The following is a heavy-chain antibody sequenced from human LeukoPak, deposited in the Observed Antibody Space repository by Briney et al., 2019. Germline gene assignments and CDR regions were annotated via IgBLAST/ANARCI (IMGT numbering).Heavy chain of an antibody. CDR1: GFTFSSYA. V-gene: IGHV3-23*01. CDR2: ICGSGGST. CDR3: AKVAGYCSSTSCYWFAFDI. J-gene: IGHJ3*02. D-gene: IGHD2-2*03. Sequence: GGSLTLSCAASGFTFSSYAMSWVRQAAGKGLEWVSAICGSGGSTYYADSVKGRFTISRDNSKKTLYLQMNSLRAEGTAGYYCAKVAGYCSSTSCYWFAFDIWGKGTTVTVSS.